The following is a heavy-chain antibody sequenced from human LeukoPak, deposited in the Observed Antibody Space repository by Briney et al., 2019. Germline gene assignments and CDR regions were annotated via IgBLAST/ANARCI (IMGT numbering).Heavy chain of an antibody. Sequence: WASVKVSCKASGYTFTSYDINWVRQATGQGLEWTGWMNPNSGNTGYAQKFQGRVTMTRNTSISTAYMELSSLRSEDTAVYYCARTPTNYYDFWSGYYYFDYWGQGTLVTVSS. V-gene: IGHV1-8*01. J-gene: IGHJ4*02. CDR2: MNPNSGNT. CDR1: GYTFTSYD. CDR3: ARTPTNYYDFWSGYYYFDY. D-gene: IGHD3-3*01.